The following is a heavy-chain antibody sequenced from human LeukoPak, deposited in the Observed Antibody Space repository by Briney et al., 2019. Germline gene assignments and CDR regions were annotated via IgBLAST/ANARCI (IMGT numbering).Heavy chain of an antibody. D-gene: IGHD2-2*01. J-gene: IGHJ4*02. CDR1: GFTFSDSY. V-gene: IGHV3-11*04. Sequence: NPGGSLRLSCAASGFTFSDSYMSWIRQAPGKGLEWVSYISSSGGTIYHADSVKGRFTISRDNSKNTLYLQMNSLRAEDTAVYYCARGGYCSSTSCPPQSYYFDYWGQGTLVTVSS. CDR3: ARGGYCSSTSCPPQSYYFDY. CDR2: ISSSGGTI.